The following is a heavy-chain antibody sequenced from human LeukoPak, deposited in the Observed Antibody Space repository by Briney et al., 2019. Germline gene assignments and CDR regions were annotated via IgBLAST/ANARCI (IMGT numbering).Heavy chain of an antibody. V-gene: IGHV4-59*08. Sequence: VKPSETLSPTCTVSGGSIGTYYWSWIRQSPGKGLEWIGYIYVTGTRYNPYLQSRVTISVDRSRNKFFLKMSSVSAADTAVYYCARHIGGGIEDMDVWGKGTKVIVSS. J-gene: IGHJ6*03. CDR3: ARHIGGGIEDMDV. D-gene: IGHD3-16*02. CDR1: GGSIGTYY. CDR2: IYVTGT.